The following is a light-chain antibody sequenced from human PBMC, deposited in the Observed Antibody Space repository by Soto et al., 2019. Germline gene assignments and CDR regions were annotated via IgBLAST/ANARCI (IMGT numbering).Light chain of an antibody. J-gene: IGKJ1*01. CDR1: QTVAST. Sequence: EIVLTQSPGTLSLSPGKRATLSCRASQTVASTLAWYQQKPGQAPRLLIYGASTRASDTPARFSGSGSGTEFTLTISSLQSEDFAVYYCQQYNNWPLFGQGTKVDIK. V-gene: IGKV3D-15*01. CDR3: QQYNNWPL. CDR2: GAS.